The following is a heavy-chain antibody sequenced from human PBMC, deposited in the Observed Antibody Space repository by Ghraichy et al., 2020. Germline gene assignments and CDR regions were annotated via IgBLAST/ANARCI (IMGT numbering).Heavy chain of an antibody. J-gene: IGHJ3*02. CDR3: ARLGTDAFDI. V-gene: IGHV4-59*01. D-gene: IGHD6-13*01. Sequence: SETLSLTCTVSGGSISSYYWSWIRQPPGKGLECIGYIYYSGSTNYNPSLKSRVTISVDTSKNQFSLKLSSVTAADTAVYYCARLGTDAFDIWGQGTMVTVSS. CDR1: GGSISSYY. CDR2: IYYSGST.